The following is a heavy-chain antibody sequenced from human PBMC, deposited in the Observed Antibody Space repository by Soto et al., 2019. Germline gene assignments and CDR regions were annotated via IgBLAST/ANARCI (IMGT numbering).Heavy chain of an antibody. CDR2: INPILGTP. D-gene: IGHD5-12*01. CDR1: GATYSTSA. J-gene: IGHJ4*02. Sequence: SVKVSWKAAGATYSTSAISCVRQAPGQGLEWMGGINPILGTPDYAHKFQGRVTITADESTSTVYMELGSLRSEDTALYFCARGGVDVVATSAFDYWGQGTLVTVSS. V-gene: IGHV1-69*13. CDR3: ARGGVDVVATSAFDY.